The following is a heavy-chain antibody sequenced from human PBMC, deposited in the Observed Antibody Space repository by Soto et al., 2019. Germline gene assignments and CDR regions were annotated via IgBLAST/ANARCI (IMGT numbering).Heavy chain of an antibody. J-gene: IGHJ6*03. CDR1: GCSLSSSCYY. D-gene: IGHD3-10*01. Sequence: SSETLSLTCTVSGCSLSSSCYYWGWVRQPPGEGVEWGGSIYYSGSTYYNPSLKSRVTISVDTSKNQFSLKLSSVTAADTAVYYCARHYRQGLYYYGSGSPSNYYMDVWGKGTTVTSP. CDR2: IYYSGST. CDR3: ARHYRQGLYYYGSGSPSNYYMDV. V-gene: IGHV4-39*01.